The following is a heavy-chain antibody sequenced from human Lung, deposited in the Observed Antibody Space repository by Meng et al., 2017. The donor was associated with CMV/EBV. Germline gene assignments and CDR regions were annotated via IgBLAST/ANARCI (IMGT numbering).Heavy chain of an antibody. Sequence: LTCTVSGGSISSGDYCWSWIRQPPGKGMEWIGFIYYSGSTYYNPSLKSRVTISVDKSKNHFSLRLRSVTAADTAVYYCARDHTIPLWGRGTLVTVSS. CDR2: IYYSGST. J-gene: IGHJ2*01. D-gene: IGHD3-3*01. V-gene: IGHV4-30-4*08. CDR3: ARDHTIPL. CDR1: GGSISSGDYC.